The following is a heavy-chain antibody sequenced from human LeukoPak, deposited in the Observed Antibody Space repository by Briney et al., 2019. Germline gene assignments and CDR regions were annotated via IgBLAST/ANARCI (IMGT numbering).Heavy chain of an antibody. CDR2: ISDDGSNK. D-gene: IGHD3-10*01. CDR3: ATKAREVIWFGDP. CDR1: GFTFSSYG. Sequence: PGGCLRLSWAAAGFTFSSYGMHWVRQAPGKWLEWVAVISDDGSNKYYADSVKDRFTISRDNSKNTLYLQMNSLRAEDTAVYSCATKAREVIWFGDPWGQGNLVTASS. J-gene: IGHJ5*02. V-gene: IGHV3-30*03.